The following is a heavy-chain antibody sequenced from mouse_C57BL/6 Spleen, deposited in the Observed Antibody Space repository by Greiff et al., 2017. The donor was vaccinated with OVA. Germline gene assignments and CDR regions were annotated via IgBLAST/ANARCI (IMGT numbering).Heavy chain of an antibody. J-gene: IGHJ3*01. D-gene: IGHD2-12*01. V-gene: IGHV10-1*01. CDR1: GFSFNTYA. Sequence: EVMLVESGGGLVQPTGSLKLSCAASGFSFNTYAMNWVRQAPGKGLEWVARIRSKSNNYATYYADSVKDRFTISRDDSESMLYLQMNNLKTEDTAMYYCVRRGNDGAWFAYWGQGTLVTVSA. CDR3: VRRGNDGAWFAY. CDR2: IRSKSNNYAT.